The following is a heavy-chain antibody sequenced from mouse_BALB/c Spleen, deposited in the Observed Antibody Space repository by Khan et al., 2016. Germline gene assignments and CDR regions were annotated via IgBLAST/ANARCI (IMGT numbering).Heavy chain of an antibody. CDR1: GFTFSGFW. D-gene: IGHD2-3*01. V-gene: IGHV11-2*02. Sequence: EVELVESGGGLVQPGGSRGLSCEGSGFTFSGFWMSWVRQTPGKTLEWIGDINSDGSAINYAPSIKDRFTIFRDNDKSTLYLQMSNVRSEDTATYFCMRYDGYYWYFDVWGAGTTATVSS. CDR2: INSDGSAI. CDR3: MRYDGYYWYFDV. J-gene: IGHJ1*01.